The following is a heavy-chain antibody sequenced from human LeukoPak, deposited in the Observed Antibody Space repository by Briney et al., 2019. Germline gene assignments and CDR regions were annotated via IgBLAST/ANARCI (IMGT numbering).Heavy chain of an antibody. Sequence: GESLKISCKGSGYSFPSYWIGWVRQMPGKGLEWMGIISPGDSDTRYSPSFQGQVTISADKSISTAFLQWSSLKASDTAMYCCVRLDTSGYYYAVYWGQGALVTVSS. V-gene: IGHV5-51*01. CDR2: ISPGDSDT. D-gene: IGHD3-22*01. CDR1: GYSFPSYW. CDR3: VRLDTSGYYYAVY. J-gene: IGHJ4*02.